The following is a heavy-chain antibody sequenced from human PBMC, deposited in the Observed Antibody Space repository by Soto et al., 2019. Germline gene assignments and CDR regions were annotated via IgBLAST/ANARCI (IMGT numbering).Heavy chain of an antibody. CDR3: ARDLGVGCGGDCYENSTDDAFDI. J-gene: IGHJ3*02. CDR1: GGSISSSNW. CDR2: IYHSGST. Sequence: QVQLQESGPGLVKPSGTLSLTCAVSGGSISSSNWWSWVRQPPGKGLEWIGEIYHSGSTNYNPSHKSRVSISVDKSKNQFSLKLSSVTAADTAVYYCARDLGVGCGGDCYENSTDDAFDIWGQGTMVTVSS. V-gene: IGHV4-4*02. D-gene: IGHD2-21*02.